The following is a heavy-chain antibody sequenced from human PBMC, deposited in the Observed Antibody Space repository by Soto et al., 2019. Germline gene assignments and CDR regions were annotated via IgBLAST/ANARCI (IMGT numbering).Heavy chain of an antibody. D-gene: IGHD3-22*01. J-gene: IGHJ4*02. CDR1: GYTFSNFW. Sequence: PGESLKISCQCSGYTFSNFWIGWVRQLPGKGLEWMGIIYPSDSQTYYSPSFRGHVTISVTKSITTVFLQWSSLRASDTAMYYCARQIYDSDTGPNFQYYFDSWGQGTPVTVSS. CDR3: ARQIYDSDTGPNFQYYFDS. V-gene: IGHV5-51*01. CDR2: IYPSDSQT.